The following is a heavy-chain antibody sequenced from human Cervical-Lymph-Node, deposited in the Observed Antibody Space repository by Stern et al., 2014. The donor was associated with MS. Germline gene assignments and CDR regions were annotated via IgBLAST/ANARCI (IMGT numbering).Heavy chain of an antibody. J-gene: IGHJ4*02. CDR1: GFTVSRDY. CDR3: ARDTSSPERSDW. D-gene: IGHD1-1*01. V-gene: IGHV3-53*01. CDR2: ITTVGST. Sequence: VQMVESGGGVLQPGGSLRLSCTASGFTVSRDYMTWVRQAPGKGLEWVSLITTVGSTFYTDSVKGRFTISRDDSKNTVYLHMTSLRAEDTAMYYCARDTSSPERSDWWGQGTLVTVSS.